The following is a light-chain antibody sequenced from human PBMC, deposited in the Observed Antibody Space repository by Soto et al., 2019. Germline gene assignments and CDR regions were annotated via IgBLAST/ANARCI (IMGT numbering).Light chain of an antibody. CDR2: QAS. CDR3: QQYISFPLS. Sequence: DIQMTQSPSTLSASIGDRVTITCRASQSISVWLAWYRQKPGQAPEVLSSQASTLERGVPSRFSGRGSGTEFTLSISSLQPDDAAPYYCQQYISFPLSLGGGTKVEI. J-gene: IGKJ4*01. V-gene: IGKV1-5*03. CDR1: QSISVW.